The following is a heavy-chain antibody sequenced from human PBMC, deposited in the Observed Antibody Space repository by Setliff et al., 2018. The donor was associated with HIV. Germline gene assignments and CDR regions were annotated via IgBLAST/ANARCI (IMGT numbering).Heavy chain of an antibody. CDR2: IYYNGNA. Sequence: SETLSLTCAVSGGSMRSSGYSWTWIRQAPGKGLEWVGYIYYNGNAYFNPSLKSRVTISVDSSKKQFSLKLTSVTAADTAVYYCARGGTSSNWFGPWGQGTLVTVSS. V-gene: IGHV4-30-2*01. CDR1: GGSMRSSGYS. J-gene: IGHJ5*02. D-gene: IGHD2-2*01. CDR3: ARGGTSSNWFGP.